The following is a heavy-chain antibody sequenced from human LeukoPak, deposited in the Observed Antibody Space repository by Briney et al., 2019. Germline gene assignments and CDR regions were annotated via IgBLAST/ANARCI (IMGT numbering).Heavy chain of an antibody. CDR1: GFTFSSYG. Sequence: PGGSLRLSCAASGFTFSSYGMHWVRQAPGKGLEWVAVISYDGSNKYYADSVKGRFTISRDNSKNTLYLQMNSLRAEDTAVYYCAKDPEQQLVLAVGMDVWAKGPRSPSP. V-gene: IGHV3-30*18. CDR2: ISYDGSNK. CDR3: AKDPEQQLVLAVGMDV. J-gene: IGHJ6*02. D-gene: IGHD6-13*01.